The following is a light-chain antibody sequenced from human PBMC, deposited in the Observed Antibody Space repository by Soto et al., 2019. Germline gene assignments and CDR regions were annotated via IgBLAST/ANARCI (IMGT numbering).Light chain of an antibody. CDR2: ENN. J-gene: IGLJ3*02. V-gene: IGLV1-51*02. Sequence: QSVLTQPPSVSAAPGQKVTISCSGSSSNIGNSYVSWYQQLPGTAPKLLIYENNKRPSGIPDRFSGSKSGTSATLGITGLQTGDEADYYCGTWDSSLSARVFGGGTKLTVL. CDR1: SSNIGNSY. CDR3: GTWDSSLSARV.